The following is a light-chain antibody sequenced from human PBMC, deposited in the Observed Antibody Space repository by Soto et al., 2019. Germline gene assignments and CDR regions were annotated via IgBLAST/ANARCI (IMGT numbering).Light chain of an antibody. CDR3: QHRYNWPLT. Sequence: EIVLTQSPATLSLSPGERATLSCRASQSVRTYLAWYQQKPGQAPRLLIYDASNRATGIPARFSGSGSGTDFTLTISSLAPEDFAVYYCQHRYNWPLTFGGGTKVEIK. J-gene: IGKJ4*01. CDR2: DAS. CDR1: QSVRTY. V-gene: IGKV3-11*01.